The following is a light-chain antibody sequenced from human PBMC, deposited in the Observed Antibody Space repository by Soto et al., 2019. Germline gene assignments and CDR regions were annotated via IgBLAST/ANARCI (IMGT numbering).Light chain of an antibody. CDR3: QQYNSYPLT. V-gene: IGKV1-5*01. CDR1: QSFNRW. Sequence: IQMTQSPSTLYAYVGDRVTITCRASQSFNRWLAWYQQKPGKAPNLLIYDASRLQSGVPSRFSGSGTGTEFTLTISSLQPDDFATYYCQQYNSYPLTFGGGTKVDIK. J-gene: IGKJ4*01. CDR2: DAS.